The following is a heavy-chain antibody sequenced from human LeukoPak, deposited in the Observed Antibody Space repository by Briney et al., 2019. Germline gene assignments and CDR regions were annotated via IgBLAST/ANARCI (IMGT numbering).Heavy chain of an antibody. V-gene: IGHV3-48*03. Sequence: GGSLRLSCAASGFTFSSYEMNWVRQAPGKGLEWVSYISSSGSTIYYADSVKGRFTISRDNAKNLLYLQMNSLRAEDTAVYYCARAKRNGFDIWGQGTMVTVSS. J-gene: IGHJ3*02. CDR3: ARAKRNGFDI. CDR2: ISSSGSTI. CDR1: GFTFSSYE.